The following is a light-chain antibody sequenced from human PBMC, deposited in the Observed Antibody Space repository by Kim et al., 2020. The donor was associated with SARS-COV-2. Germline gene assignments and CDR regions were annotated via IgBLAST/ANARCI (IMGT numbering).Light chain of an antibody. CDR1: SSDVGGYNY. Sequence: QSNTLSRAGTSSDVGGYNYISWYQQHPGKAPKLMIYDVSKRPSGVFNRFSGSKSGNTASLTISGLQAEDEGDYHCSSYTSRSSYVFGTGTKVTVL. V-gene: IGLV2-14*04. CDR2: DVS. J-gene: IGLJ1*01. CDR3: SSYTSRSSYV.